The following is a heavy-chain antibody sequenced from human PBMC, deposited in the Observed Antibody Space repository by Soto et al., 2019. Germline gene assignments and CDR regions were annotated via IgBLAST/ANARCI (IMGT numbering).Heavy chain of an antibody. CDR1: SGSVFSSNW. D-gene: IGHD6-19*01. CDR3: ASHLVMAGTRGFDH. V-gene: IGHV4-4*02. J-gene: IGHJ4*02. Sequence: QVQLQESGPGLVKPSGTLSLTCAVSSGSVFSSNWWSWVRLPPGKGLEWIGETRNSGGANYNPSLKSRGTITGDRSRNHIFLELSSVTAADTAVYYCASHLVMAGTRGFDHWGLGTLVTVSS. CDR2: TRNSGGA.